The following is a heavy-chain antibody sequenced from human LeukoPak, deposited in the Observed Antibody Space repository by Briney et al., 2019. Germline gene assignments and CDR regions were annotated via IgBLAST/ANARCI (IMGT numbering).Heavy chain of an antibody. CDR1: GASISSSAYY. J-gene: IGHJ4*02. CDR2: IYYSGSS. CDR3: VRNVVVPAAPSDY. D-gene: IGHD2-2*01. V-gene: IGHV4-39*01. Sequence: PSETLSLTCTVSGASISSSAYYWGWIRQPPGKGLEWIGSIYYSGSSYYNPSLKSRVTISVDTSKNQFALKANSVTAADTAVYYCVRNVVVPAAPSDYWGQGTLVTVSS.